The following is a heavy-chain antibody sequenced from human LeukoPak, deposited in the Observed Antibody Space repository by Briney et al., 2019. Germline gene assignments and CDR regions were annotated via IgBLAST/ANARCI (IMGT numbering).Heavy chain of an antibody. D-gene: IGHD1-1*01. CDR2: MNPNSGNT. CDR3: AVGGATGTTGDYFDY. J-gene: IGHJ4*02. CDR1: GYTFTSYD. Sequence: GASVKVSCKASGYTFTSYDVNWVRQATGQGLEWMGWMNPNSGNTGYAQKFQGRVTMTRNTSISTAYMELSSLRSEDTAVYYCAVGGATGTTGDYFDYWGQGTLVTVSS. V-gene: IGHV1-8*01.